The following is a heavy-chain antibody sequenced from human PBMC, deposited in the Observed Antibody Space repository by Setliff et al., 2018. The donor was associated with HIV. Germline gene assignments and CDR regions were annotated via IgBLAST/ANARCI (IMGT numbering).Heavy chain of an antibody. J-gene: IGHJ3*02. Sequence: PGESLKISCAASGFTFSTTWMYWVRQAPGKGLVWVSRINTDGGSTYYADSVKGRFTFSRDISKNTLYLQMNSLRVEDTAVYYCASLSGAYRHDHDGFDIWGRGTMVTVSS. CDR1: GFTFSTTW. V-gene: IGHV3-74*01. CDR2: INTDGGST. D-gene: IGHD2-15*01. CDR3: ASLSGAYRHDHDGFDI.